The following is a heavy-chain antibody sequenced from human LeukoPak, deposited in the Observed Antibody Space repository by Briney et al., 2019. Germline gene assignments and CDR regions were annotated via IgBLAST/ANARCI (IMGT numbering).Heavy chain of an antibody. V-gene: IGHV3-21*01. J-gene: IGHJ6*03. CDR2: ISSSSSYI. CDR3: ARVIDYSYYYYYYMDV. D-gene: IGHD4-11*01. Sequence: GGSLRLSCAVSGFTFSSYSVNWVRQAPGKGLEWVSSISSSSSYIYYADSVKGRFTISRDNAKNSLYLQMNSLRAEDTAVYYCARVIDYSYYYYYYMDVWGKGTTVTVSS. CDR1: GFTFSSYS.